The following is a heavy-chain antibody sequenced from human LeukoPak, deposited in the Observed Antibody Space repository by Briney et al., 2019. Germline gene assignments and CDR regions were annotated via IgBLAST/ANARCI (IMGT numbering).Heavy chain of an antibody. CDR2: ISSSSSTI. Sequence: GGSLRLSCAASGFTFSSYSMNWVRQAPGKGLEWVSYISSSSSTIYYADSVKGRFTISRDNSKNTLYLQMNSLRAEDTAVYNCARVRLSGIVGARGAFDIWGQGTMVTVSS. D-gene: IGHD1-26*01. CDR1: GFTFSSYS. V-gene: IGHV3-48*01. J-gene: IGHJ3*02. CDR3: ARVRLSGIVGARGAFDI.